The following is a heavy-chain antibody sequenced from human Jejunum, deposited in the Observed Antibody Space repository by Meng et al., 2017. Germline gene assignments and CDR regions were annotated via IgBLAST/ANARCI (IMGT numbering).Heavy chain of an antibody. V-gene: IGHV3-11*01. CDR2: IDESGSHK. CDR3: VRVWDSYGYLRPPGDY. Sequence: QVRLVESGGGLVKPGGSLRLSCAVSGFSFSDNFMSWIRQAPGKGLELISYIDESGSHKYHADSVKGRFTISRDNSKNTLYLQMNSLSAEDTAVYYCVRVWDSYGYLRPPGDYWGQGTLVTVSS. CDR1: GFSFSDNF. D-gene: IGHD5-18*01. J-gene: IGHJ4*02.